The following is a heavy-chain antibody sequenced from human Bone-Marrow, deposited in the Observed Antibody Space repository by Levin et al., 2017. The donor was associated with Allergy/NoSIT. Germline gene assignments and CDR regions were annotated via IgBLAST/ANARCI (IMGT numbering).Heavy chain of an antibody. Sequence: GGSLRLSCSVSGFSFEEYNMHWLRQVPGKRLEWVSLITWDSSDTYYADSVKGRFTISRDNSKNSLYLQMNSLRTEDTALYYCARDGDTVMVTLYYFGYWGQGTQVTVSS. CDR3: ARDGDTVMVTLYYFGY. CDR1: GFSFEEYN. J-gene: IGHJ4*02. CDR2: ITWDSSDT. D-gene: IGHD5-18*01. V-gene: IGHV3-43*01.